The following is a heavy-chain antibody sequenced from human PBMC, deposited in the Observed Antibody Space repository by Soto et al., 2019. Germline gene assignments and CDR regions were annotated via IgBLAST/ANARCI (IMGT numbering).Heavy chain of an antibody. CDR2: ISHSGLR. D-gene: IGHD3-10*01. CDR3: ATSHDPCPGCYS. V-gene: IGHV4-59*02. Sequence: QVQLQESGPGLVKPSETLSLTCIVSGVSVSSGYCTWIRQSPGKGLEWIGYISHSGLRHYRASLQSRLTLSIETSKNQFSLKLTSVTAADTAIYYCATSHDPCPGCYSWVQGTLVTVSS. J-gene: IGHJ5*02. CDR1: GVSVSSGY.